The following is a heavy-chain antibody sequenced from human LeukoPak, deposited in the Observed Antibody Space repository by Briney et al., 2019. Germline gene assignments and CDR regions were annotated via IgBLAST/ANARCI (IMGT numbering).Heavy chain of an antibody. D-gene: IGHD3-16*01. CDR1: GGTFSSYT. J-gene: IGHJ4*02. Sequence: ASVKVSCKASGGTFSSYTISWVRHAPGQGLEWMGRIIPILGIANYAQKFQGRVTITADKSTSTAYMELSSLRSEDTAVYYCAAHARLGDSRLDYWGQGTLVTVSS. V-gene: IGHV1-69*02. CDR2: IIPILGIA. CDR3: AAHARLGDSRLDY.